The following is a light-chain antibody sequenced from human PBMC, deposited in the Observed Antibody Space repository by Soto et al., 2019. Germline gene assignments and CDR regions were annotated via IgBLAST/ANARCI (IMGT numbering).Light chain of an antibody. CDR3: ASWDDSLSGNYV. J-gene: IGLJ1*01. V-gene: IGLV1-44*01. Sequence: VLTHPPSASGTPGQRFTIACSGSSSNIGSNTVNWYQQLPGTAPKLLIYSNNQRPSGVPDRFSGSKSGTSASLAISGLQSEDEADYYCASWDDSLSGNYVFGTGTKVTVL. CDR2: SNN. CDR1: SSNIGSNT.